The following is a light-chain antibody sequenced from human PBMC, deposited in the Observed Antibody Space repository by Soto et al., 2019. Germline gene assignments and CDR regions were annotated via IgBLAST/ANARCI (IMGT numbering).Light chain of an antibody. Sequence: QSALTQPASVSGSPGQSITISCTGTSSDVGAYDLVSWYQHHPGKVPKLIIYEGSKRPSGVSNRFSGSKSGNTASLTISGLQAEDEADYYCCSYAGSSTLVFGGGTKLTVL. CDR2: EGS. J-gene: IGLJ2*01. CDR1: SSDVGAYDL. CDR3: CSYAGSSTLV. V-gene: IGLV2-23*01.